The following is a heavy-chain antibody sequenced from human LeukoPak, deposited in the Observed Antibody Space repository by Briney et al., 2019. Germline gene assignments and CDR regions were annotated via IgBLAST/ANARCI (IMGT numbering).Heavy chain of an antibody. Sequence: GRSLRLSCAASGFTFSSYAMHWVRQAPGKGLEWVAVISYDGSNKYYADSVKGRFTISRDNSKNTLYLQMNSLRAEDTAVYYCAKGDCSGGSCYISAGHWFDPWGQGTLVTVSS. J-gene: IGHJ5*02. CDR2: ISYDGSNK. CDR3: AKGDCSGGSCYISAGHWFDP. D-gene: IGHD2-15*01. V-gene: IGHV3-30-3*01. CDR1: GFTFSSYA.